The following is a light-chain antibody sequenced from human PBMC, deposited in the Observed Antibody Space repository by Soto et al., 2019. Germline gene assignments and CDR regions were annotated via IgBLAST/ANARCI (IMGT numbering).Light chain of an antibody. CDR2: AAS. J-gene: IGKJ3*01. CDR1: QSISSY. CDR3: QQSYSTRPFT. Sequence: DIPMTQSPSSLSASVGDRVTITCRASQSISSYLNWYQQKPGKAPKLLIYAASSLQSGVPSRFSGSGSETDFTLTISSLQPEDFATYYCQQSYSTRPFTFGPGTKVDFK. V-gene: IGKV1-39*01.